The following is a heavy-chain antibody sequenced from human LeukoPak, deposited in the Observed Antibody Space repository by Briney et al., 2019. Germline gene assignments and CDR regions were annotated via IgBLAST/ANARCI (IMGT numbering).Heavy chain of an antibody. CDR3: VKGSPFRPTNMHSYFDY. Sequence: GRSLRLSCAASGFTFDDYGMHWVRQVPGEGLEWVSGINWDSGSVGYADSVKGRFTISRDNAKNSLYLRMNSLRAEDTAFYYCVKGSPFRPTNMHSYFDYWGQGTLVTVSS. CDR1: GFTFDDYG. D-gene: IGHD2-8*01. J-gene: IGHJ4*02. V-gene: IGHV3-9*01. CDR2: INWDSGSV.